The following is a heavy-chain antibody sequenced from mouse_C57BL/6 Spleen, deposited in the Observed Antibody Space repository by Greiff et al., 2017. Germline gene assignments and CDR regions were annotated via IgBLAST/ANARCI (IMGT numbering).Heavy chain of an antibody. CDR1: GFSLSTSGMG. Sequence: QVTLKESGPGILQSSQTLSLTCSFSGFSLSTSGMGVSWIRQPSGKGLEWLAHIYWDDDKRYNPSLKSRLTISKDTSRNQVFLKSTSVDTADTATCYCALYYGSTLFAYWGQGTLVTVSA. V-gene: IGHV8-12*01. CDR2: IYWDDDK. CDR3: ALYYGSTLFAY. D-gene: IGHD1-1*01. J-gene: IGHJ3*01.